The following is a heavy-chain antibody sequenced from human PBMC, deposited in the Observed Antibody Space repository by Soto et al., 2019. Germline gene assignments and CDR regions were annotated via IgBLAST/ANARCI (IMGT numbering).Heavy chain of an antibody. Sequence: TLSLTCTVSGGSISSGGYYWSWIRQHPGKGLEWIGYIYYSGSTYYNPSLKSRVTISVDTSKNQFSLKLSSVTAADTAVYYCARESVRGADDAFDIWGQGTMVTVSS. J-gene: IGHJ3*02. CDR1: GGSISSGGYY. CDR2: IYYSGST. V-gene: IGHV4-31*03. D-gene: IGHD3-10*01. CDR3: ARESVRGADDAFDI.